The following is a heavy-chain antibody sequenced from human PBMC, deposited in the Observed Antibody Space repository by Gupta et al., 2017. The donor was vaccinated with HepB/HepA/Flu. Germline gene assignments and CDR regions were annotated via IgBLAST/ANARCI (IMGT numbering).Heavy chain of an antibody. V-gene: IGHV3-30*03. CDR1: GFTFSSHA. D-gene: IGHD1-26*01. CDR3: VGEVGVKDFDS. J-gene: IGHJ4*02. Sequence: QVQLEESGGGVVQPGRSLRLSCAASGFTFSSHAMHWVRQAPGKGLEWVAVISHDETYKDYADSVKGRFSISRDNSNNILFRQMNRLRTEDTAVYYCVGEVGVKDFDSWGQGTQVTVSS. CDR2: ISHDETYK.